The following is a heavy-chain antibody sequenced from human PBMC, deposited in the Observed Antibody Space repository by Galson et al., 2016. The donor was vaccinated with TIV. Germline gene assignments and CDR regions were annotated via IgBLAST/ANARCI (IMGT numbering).Heavy chain of an antibody. Sequence: SVKVSCKASGYSFTSYGISWVRQAPGQGPEWMGWISTNNGDRKYVQKFQARVIMTTDTSTTTAFMELRSLKSDDTAVYYCARDRVVDATHYYYYYGMDVWGQGTAVTVSS. D-gene: IGHD2-15*01. V-gene: IGHV1-18*01. CDR3: ARDRVVDATHYYYYYGMDV. J-gene: IGHJ6*02. CDR2: ISTNNGDR. CDR1: GYSFTSYG.